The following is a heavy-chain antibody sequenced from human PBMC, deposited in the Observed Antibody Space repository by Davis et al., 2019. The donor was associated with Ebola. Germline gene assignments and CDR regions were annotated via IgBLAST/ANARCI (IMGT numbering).Heavy chain of an antibody. CDR3: ARAQGELTPGPGIFDY. CDR2: IYYSGST. V-gene: IGHV4-34*01. Sequence: MPSETLSLTCAVYGGSFSGYYWSWIRQPPGKGLEWIGSIYYSGSTYYNPSLKSRVTISVDTSKNQFSRKLSSVTAADTAVYYCARAQGELTPGPGIFDYWGQGTLVTVSS. CDR1: GGSFSGYY. J-gene: IGHJ4*02. D-gene: IGHD1-26*01.